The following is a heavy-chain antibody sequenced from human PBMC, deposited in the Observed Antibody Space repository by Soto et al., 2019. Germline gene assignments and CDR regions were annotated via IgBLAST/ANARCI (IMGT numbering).Heavy chain of an antibody. V-gene: IGHV3-9*01. CDR2: ISWNSGSI. D-gene: IGHD6-6*01. CDR1: GFTFDDYA. Sequence: GGSLRFSCAASGFTFDDYAMHWVRQAPGKGLEWVSGISWNSGSIGYADSVKCRFTMSRDNAKNSLYLQMNSLRAEDTAFYYLAKAGDSSSTCMSGDMNVCGQRTTVT. J-gene: IGHJ6*02. CDR3: AKAGDSSSTCMSGDMNV.